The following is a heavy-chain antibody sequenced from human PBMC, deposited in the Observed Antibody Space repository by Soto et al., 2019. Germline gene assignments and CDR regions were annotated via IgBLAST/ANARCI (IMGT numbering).Heavy chain of an antibody. Sequence: SETLSLTCTVSGGSISSYYWSWIRQPPGKGLEWIGYIYYSGSTNYNPSLKSRVTISVDTSKNQFSLKLSSVTAADTAVYYCARSIAARRNYYYGMDVWGQGTTVTVSS. CDR2: IYYSGST. D-gene: IGHD6-6*01. CDR3: ARSIAARRNYYYGMDV. V-gene: IGHV4-59*01. CDR1: GGSISSYY. J-gene: IGHJ6*02.